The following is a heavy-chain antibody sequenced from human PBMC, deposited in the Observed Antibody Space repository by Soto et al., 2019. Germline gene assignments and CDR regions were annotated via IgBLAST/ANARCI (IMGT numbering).Heavy chain of an antibody. CDR3: ARPDHDYGDYGLGAFDI. J-gene: IGHJ3*02. D-gene: IGHD4-17*01. CDR1: GGTFSSYA. CDR2: IIPIFGTA. Sequence: QVQLVQSGAEVKKPGSSVKVSCKASGGTFSSYAISWVRQAPGQGLEWMGGIIPIFGTANYAQKFQGRVTITADESTSTADMELSSLRSEDTAVYYCARPDHDYGDYGLGAFDIWGQGTMVTVSS. V-gene: IGHV1-69*01.